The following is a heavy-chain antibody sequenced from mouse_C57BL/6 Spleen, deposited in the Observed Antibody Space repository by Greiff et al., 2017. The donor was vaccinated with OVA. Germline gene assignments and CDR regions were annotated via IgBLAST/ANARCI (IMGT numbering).Heavy chain of an antibody. J-gene: IGHJ4*01. D-gene: IGHD1-1*01. CDR1: GFSLTSYG. V-gene: IGHV2-5*01. Sequence: QVQLKESGPGLVQPSQSLSITCTVSGFSLTSYGVHWVRQSPGKGLEWLGVIWRGGSTDYNAAFMSRLSITKDNSKSQVFFKMNSLQADDTAIYYCAKNNGSSSYYAMDYWGQGTSVTVSS. CDR3: AKNNGSSSYYAMDY. CDR2: IWRGGST.